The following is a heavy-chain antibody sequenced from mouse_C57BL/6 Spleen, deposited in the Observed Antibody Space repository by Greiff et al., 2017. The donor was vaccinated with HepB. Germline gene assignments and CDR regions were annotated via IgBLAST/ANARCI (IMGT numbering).Heavy chain of an antibody. CDR3: TRDYYGSPWYFDV. D-gene: IGHD1-1*01. CDR2: ISSGGDYI. J-gene: IGHJ1*03. V-gene: IGHV5-9-1*02. Sequence: EVQLLESGEGLVKPGGSLKLSCAASGFTFSSYAMSWVRQTPEKRLEWVAYISSGGDYIYYADTVKGRFTISRDNARNTLYLQMSSLKSEDTAMYYCTRDYYGSPWYFDVWGTGTTVTVSS. CDR1: GFTFSSYA.